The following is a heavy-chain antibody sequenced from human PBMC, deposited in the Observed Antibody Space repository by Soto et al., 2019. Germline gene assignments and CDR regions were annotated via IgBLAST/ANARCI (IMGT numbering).Heavy chain of an antibody. J-gene: IGHJ3*02. CDR1: GGSISSSNW. CDR2: IYHSGST. D-gene: IGHD2-15*01. Sequence: TSETLSLTCAVSGGSISSSNWWSWVRQPPGKGLEWIGEIYHSGSTNYNPSLKSRVTISVDKSKNQFSLKLSSVTAADTAVYYCARGLGYCSGGSCPDAFDIWGQATMVTVSS. CDR3: ARGLGYCSGGSCPDAFDI. V-gene: IGHV4-4*02.